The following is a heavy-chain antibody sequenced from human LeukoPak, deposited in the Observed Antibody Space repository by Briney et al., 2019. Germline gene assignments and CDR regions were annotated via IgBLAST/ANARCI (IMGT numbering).Heavy chain of an antibody. CDR3: ARSGLHPNYYYYMDV. CDR2: INPNSGGT. V-gene: IGHV1-2*02. J-gene: IGHJ6*03. D-gene: IGHD2-8*01. CDR1: GYTFTGYY. Sequence: ASVKVSCKASGYTFTGYYMYWVRQAPGQGLEWMGWINPNSGGTNYAQKFQGRVTMTRDTSISTAYMELSRLRSDDTAVYYCARSGLHPNYYYYMDVWGKGTTVTVSS.